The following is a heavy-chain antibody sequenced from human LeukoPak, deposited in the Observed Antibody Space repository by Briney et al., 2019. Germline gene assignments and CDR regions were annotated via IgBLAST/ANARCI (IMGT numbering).Heavy chain of an antibody. V-gene: IGHV3-11*01. J-gene: IGHJ4*02. CDR1: GFTFSDYY. CDR2: ISSSGSTI. D-gene: IGHD3-22*01. CDR3: ASPYYYDSSGYYYARNRPLGVDY. Sequence: PGGSLRLSCAASGFTFSDYYMSWIRQAPGKGLEWVSYISSSGSTIYYADSVKGRFTISRDNAKNSLYLQMNSLRTEDTAVYYCASPYYYDSSGYYYARNRPLGVDYWGQGTLVTVSS.